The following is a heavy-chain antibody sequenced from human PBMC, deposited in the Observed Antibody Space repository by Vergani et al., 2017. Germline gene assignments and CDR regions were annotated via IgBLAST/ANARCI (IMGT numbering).Heavy chain of an antibody. CDR3: ASKGPGNDAFDY. CDR2: ISWNSGSI. Sequence: EVQLVESGGGLVQPGRSLRLSCAASGFTFDDYAMHWVRQAPGKGLEWVSGISWNSGSIGYADSVKGRFTISRDNAKNSLYLQMNSLRAEDTALYYCASKGPGNDAFDYWGQGTLVTVSS. D-gene: IGHD1-1*01. V-gene: IGHV3-9*01. CDR1: GFTFDDYA. J-gene: IGHJ4*02.